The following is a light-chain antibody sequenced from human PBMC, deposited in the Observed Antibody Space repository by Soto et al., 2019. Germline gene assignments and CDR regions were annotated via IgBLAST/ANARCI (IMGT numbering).Light chain of an antibody. CDR3: GTWDSSLSAWG. Sequence: QSVLTQPPSVSAAPGQKVTISCSGSSSNIGNNYVSWYQQLPGTAPKLLIYETNRRTSGIPDRFSGSKAGTSATLGITGLQTGDEADYYCGTWDSSLSAWGFGGGTKLT. CDR1: SSNIGNNY. CDR2: ETN. J-gene: IGLJ2*01. V-gene: IGLV1-51*02.